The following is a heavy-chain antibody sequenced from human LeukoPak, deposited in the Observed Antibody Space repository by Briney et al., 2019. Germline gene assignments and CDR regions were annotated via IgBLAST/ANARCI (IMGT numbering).Heavy chain of an antibody. V-gene: IGHV3-23*01. Sequence: QPGGSLRLSCAASGFTFSSYAMSWVRQAPGKGLEWVSAISGSGGSTYYADSVKGRFTISRDNSKNTLYLQMNSLRAEDTAVYYCAKDLHRGQRGRHVVVVAVPFDYWGQGTLVTVSS. D-gene: IGHD2-15*01. CDR1: GFTFSSYA. CDR2: ISGSGGST. J-gene: IGHJ4*02. CDR3: AKDLHRGQRGRHVVVVAVPFDY.